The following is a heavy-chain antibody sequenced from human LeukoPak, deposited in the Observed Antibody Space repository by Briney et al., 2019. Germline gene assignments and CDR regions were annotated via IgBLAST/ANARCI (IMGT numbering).Heavy chain of an antibody. CDR1: EFIFRNYW. Sequence: GGSLRLSCAASEFIFRNYWMAWVRQAPGKGLEWVGNINPDGGVKVYADSMKGRFFISRDNAQDSLHLRISLLRVEDTAVYYCARDLFASGSYDLWGQGTLVTVSS. J-gene: IGHJ4*02. D-gene: IGHD3-10*01. V-gene: IGHV3-7*01. CDR3: ARDLFASGSYDL. CDR2: INPDGGVK.